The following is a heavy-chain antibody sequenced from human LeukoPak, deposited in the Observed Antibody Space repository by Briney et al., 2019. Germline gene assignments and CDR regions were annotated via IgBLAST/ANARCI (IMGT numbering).Heavy chain of an antibody. CDR2: IYSGGST. Sequence: GGSLRLSCAASGFTVGSNYMSWVRQAPGKGLEWVSVIYSGGSTYYADSVKGRFTISRDNSKNTLYLQMNSLRAEDTAVYYCASCSGGSCYKYYYGMDVWGQGTTVTVSS. V-gene: IGHV3-53*01. J-gene: IGHJ6*02. D-gene: IGHD2-15*01. CDR3: ASCSGGSCYKYYYGMDV. CDR1: GFTVGSNY.